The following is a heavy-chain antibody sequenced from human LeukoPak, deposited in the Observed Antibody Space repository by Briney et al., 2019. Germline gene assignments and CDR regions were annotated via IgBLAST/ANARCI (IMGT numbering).Heavy chain of an antibody. J-gene: IGHJ4*02. CDR2: IYYSGST. D-gene: IGHD3-3*01. V-gene: IGHV4-61*05. CDR1: GGSISSSSYY. Sequence: ASETLSLTCTVYGGSISSSSYYWGWIRQPPGKGLEWIGYIYYSGSTNYNPSLKSRVTISVDTSKNQFSLKLSSVTAADTAVYYCARGLEWHDYWGQGTLVTVSS. CDR3: ARGLEWHDY.